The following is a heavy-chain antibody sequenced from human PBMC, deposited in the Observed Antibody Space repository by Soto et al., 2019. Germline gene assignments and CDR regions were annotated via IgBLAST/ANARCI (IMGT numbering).Heavy chain of an antibody. CDR2: INHSGST. Sequence: PSETLSLTGAVYGGSFSGYYCSCIRQPPWKGLEWIGEINHSGSTNYNPSLKSRVTISVDTSKNQFSLKLSSVTAADTAVYYCARGRHSRLRFLEWLLPFDYWGQGTLVTVSS. D-gene: IGHD3-3*01. J-gene: IGHJ4*02. CDR3: ARGRHSRLRFLEWLLPFDY. CDR1: GGSFSGYY. V-gene: IGHV4-34*01.